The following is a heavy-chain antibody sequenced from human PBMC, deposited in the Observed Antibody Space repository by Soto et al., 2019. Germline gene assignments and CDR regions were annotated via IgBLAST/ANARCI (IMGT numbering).Heavy chain of an antibody. J-gene: IGHJ4*02. V-gene: IGHV4-59*01. D-gene: IGHD6-13*01. CDR2: MYYSGST. Sequence: SETLSLTCTVTRCSINNDYWSWIRQPPGKGLEWIGHMYYSGSTNYNPSLKSRVTISVDTSKNQFSLKLSSVTAADTAVYYCAREASAGPFDYWGQGTLVTVSS. CDR1: RCSINNDY. CDR3: AREASAGPFDY.